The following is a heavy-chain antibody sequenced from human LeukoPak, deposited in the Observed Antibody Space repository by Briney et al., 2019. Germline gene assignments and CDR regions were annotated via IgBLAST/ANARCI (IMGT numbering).Heavy chain of an antibody. CDR3: ARVGKGNDILTGYDAFDI. CDR2: INPNSGGT. Sequence: ASVKVSCEASGYTFTGYYMHWVRQAPGQGLEWMGWINPNSGGTNYAQKFQGWVTMTRDTSISTAYMELSRLRSEDTAVYYCARVGKGNDILTGYDAFDIWGQGTMVTVSS. CDR1: GYTFTGYY. J-gene: IGHJ3*02. D-gene: IGHD3-9*01. V-gene: IGHV1-2*04.